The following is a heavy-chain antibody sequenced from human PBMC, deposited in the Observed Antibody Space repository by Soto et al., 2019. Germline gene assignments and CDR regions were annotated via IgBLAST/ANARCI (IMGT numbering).Heavy chain of an antibody. J-gene: IGHJ6*02. CDR3: ARESFMATVTIGCYYGWDV. CDR1: GFTFSSYG. V-gene: IGHV3-33*01. D-gene: IGHD4-17*01. Sequence: TGGSLRLSCAASGFTFSSYGMHWVRQAPGKGLEWVAVIWYDGSNKYYADSVKGRFTISRDNSKNTLYLQMNSLRAEDTAVYYCARESFMATVTIGCYYGWDVWGQGPRVTVS. CDR2: IWYDGSNK.